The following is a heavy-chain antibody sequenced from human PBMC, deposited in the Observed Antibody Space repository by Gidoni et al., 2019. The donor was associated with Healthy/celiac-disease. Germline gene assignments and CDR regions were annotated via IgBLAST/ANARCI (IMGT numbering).Heavy chain of an antibody. CDR2: IKQDGSEK. CDR3: ARTQRDYRRLYYYYYYMDV. Sequence: EVQLVESGGGLFQPGGSLRLSCAASGFTFSSYWLSWVRQAPGKGLEWVANIKQDGSEKYYVDSVKGRFTISRDNAKNSLYLQMNSLRAEDTAVYYCARTQRDYRRLYYYYYYMDVWGKGTTVTVSS. CDR1: GFTFSSYW. V-gene: IGHV3-7*01. J-gene: IGHJ6*03. D-gene: IGHD4-4*01.